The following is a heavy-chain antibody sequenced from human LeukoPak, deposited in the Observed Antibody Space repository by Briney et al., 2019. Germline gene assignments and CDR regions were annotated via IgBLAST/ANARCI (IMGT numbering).Heavy chain of an antibody. D-gene: IGHD3-22*01. V-gene: IGHV3-74*01. CDR1: GFTFSSYW. CDR3: ARETWGLLPQDY. Sequence: HTGGSLRLSCAASGFTFSSYWMHWVRQAPGKGLVWISRINSDGSSTSYADSVKGRFTISRDNAKNTLYLQMNSLRAEDTAVYYCARETWGLLPQDYWGQGTLVTVSS. J-gene: IGHJ4*02. CDR2: INSDGSST.